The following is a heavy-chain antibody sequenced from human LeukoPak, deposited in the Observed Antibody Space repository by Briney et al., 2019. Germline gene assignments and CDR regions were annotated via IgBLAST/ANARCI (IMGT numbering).Heavy chain of an antibody. J-gene: IGHJ6*01. V-gene: IGHV3-21*01. CDR2: ISSCSNYP. CDR3: ATDTLRFGMDV. CDR1: GHPFWSLT. D-gene: IGHD3-3*01. Sequence: PGGALRHSCTVSGHPFWSLTVNWVPQSPGRGLEWVSSISSCSNYPYYAASEKGRFTSSRDNAKISLFLQMNSLRDYGTGVYFCATDTLRFGMDVWGKGDPVIVS.